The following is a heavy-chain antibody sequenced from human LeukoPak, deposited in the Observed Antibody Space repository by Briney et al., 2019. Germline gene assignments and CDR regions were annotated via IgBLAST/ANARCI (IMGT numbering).Heavy chain of an antibody. Sequence: GGSLRLSCVASAFTFNNYWMHWVRQAPGKGLVWVSRINSDGSTTTYADSVKGRFTISRDNAKNTLYLQMNSPRAEDTAVYYCARVGGDYYGSGSYYNLGMDVWGQGTTVTVSS. CDR3: ARVGGDYYGSGSYYNLGMDV. D-gene: IGHD3-10*01. CDR1: AFTFNNYW. CDR2: INSDGSTT. V-gene: IGHV3-74*01. J-gene: IGHJ6*02.